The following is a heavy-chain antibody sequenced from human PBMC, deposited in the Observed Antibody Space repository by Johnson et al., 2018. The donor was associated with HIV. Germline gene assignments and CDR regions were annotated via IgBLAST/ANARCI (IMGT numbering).Heavy chain of an antibody. CDR2: INWNGGRT. CDR1: GFRFDDYG. J-gene: IGHJ3*02. Sequence: EVQLVESGGGVVRPGGSLRLSCAVAGFRFDDYGMSWVRQAPGKGLEWISTINWNGGRTGYVDSLKGRFTISRDNAKNSLYLQMDSLRPEDTALYYCAREGRGSSSGAFDIWGQGTMVTVSS. V-gene: IGHV3-20*04. CDR3: AREGRGSSSGAFDI. D-gene: IGHD6-6*01.